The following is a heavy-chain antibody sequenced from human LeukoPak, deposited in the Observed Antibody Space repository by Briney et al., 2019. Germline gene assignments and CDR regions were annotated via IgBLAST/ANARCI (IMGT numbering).Heavy chain of an antibody. CDR1: GGSLSSYY. J-gene: IGHJ4*02. Sequence: PSETLFLTCTVSGGSLSSYYWTWIRQPPGKGLEWIGYIYYTGSTSYNPSLKSRVTISVQTSKNQFSLKLSSVTAADTAVYYCARGLNRNDYGDYGYWGQGTLVTVSS. V-gene: IGHV4-59*01. CDR3: ARGLNRNDYGDYGY. D-gene: IGHD4-17*01. CDR2: IYYTGST.